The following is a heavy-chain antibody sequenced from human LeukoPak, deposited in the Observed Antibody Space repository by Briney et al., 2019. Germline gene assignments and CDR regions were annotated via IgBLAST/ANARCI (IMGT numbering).Heavy chain of an antibody. CDR3: ARRGGNWFDP. J-gene: IGHJ5*02. V-gene: IGHV5-51*01. Sequence: GESLKISCKGSGYSFSSYWIGWVRQMPGKGLEWMGIMHPGDSDTRYSPSFQGQVTMTADKSIGTAYLQWSSLKASDTAIYYCARRGGNWFDPWGQGTLVTVSS. CDR2: MHPGDSDT. CDR1: GYSFSSYW.